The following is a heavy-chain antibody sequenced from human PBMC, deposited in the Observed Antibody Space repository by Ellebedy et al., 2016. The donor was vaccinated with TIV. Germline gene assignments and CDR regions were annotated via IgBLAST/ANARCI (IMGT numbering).Heavy chain of an antibody. J-gene: IGHJ4*02. CDR2: INNDGRST. CDR3: ARGGYCGGDCYSFDY. D-gene: IGHD2-21*02. Sequence: PGGSLRLSCAASGFIFSNYWMHWVRQAPGKRLVWVSRINNDGRSTSYADSVKGRFTISRDNAKNTLYLQMNSLRADDTAVYYCARGGYCGGDCYSFDYWGQGTLVPVSS. CDR1: GFIFSNYW. V-gene: IGHV3-74*01.